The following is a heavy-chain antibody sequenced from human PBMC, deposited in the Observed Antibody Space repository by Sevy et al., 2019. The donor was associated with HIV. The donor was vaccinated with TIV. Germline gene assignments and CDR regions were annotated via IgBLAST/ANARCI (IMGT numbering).Heavy chain of an antibody. CDR2: INPNSGDT. D-gene: IGHD2-8*01. J-gene: IGHJ4*02. CDR3: ARGMDLDY. CDR1: GYSFTAYY. V-gene: IGHV1-2*02. Sequence: ASVKVSCKASGYSFTAYYMHWVRQAPGQGLEWLGWINPNSGDTNYAQKFQGRVTMTRDTPINTAYMELRRLTSDDTAVYYCARGMDLDYWGQGTLVTVSS.